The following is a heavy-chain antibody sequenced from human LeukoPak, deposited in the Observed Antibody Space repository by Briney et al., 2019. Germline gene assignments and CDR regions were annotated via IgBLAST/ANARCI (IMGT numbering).Heavy chain of an antibody. D-gene: IGHD6-13*01. J-gene: IGHJ6*03. Sequence: GASVKVSCKTIGGRFKSYGFSWVRQAPGQGLEWMGGIIPIFGTANYAQKFQGRVTITADESTSTAYMELSSLRSEDTAVYYCASGIAAAGTNYYYYYYMDVWGKGTTVTISS. CDR1: GGRFKSYG. CDR3: ASGIAAAGTNYYYYYYMDV. CDR2: IIPIFGTA. V-gene: IGHV1-69*13.